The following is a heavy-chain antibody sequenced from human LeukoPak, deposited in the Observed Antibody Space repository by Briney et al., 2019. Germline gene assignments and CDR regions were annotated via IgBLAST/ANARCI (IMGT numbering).Heavy chain of an antibody. J-gene: IGHJ3*02. Sequence: GGSLRLSCAASGFTFSSYGMHWVRQAPGKGLEWVAFIRYDGSNKYYADSVKGRFTISRENAKNSLYLQMNSLRAGDTAVYYCARGSPDYDSSGPWNAFDIWGQGTMVTVSS. D-gene: IGHD3-22*01. CDR2: IRYDGSNK. CDR3: ARGSPDYDSSGPWNAFDI. CDR1: GFTFSSYG. V-gene: IGHV3-30*02.